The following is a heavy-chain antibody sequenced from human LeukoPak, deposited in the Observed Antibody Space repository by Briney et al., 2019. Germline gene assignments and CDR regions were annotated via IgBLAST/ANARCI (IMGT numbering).Heavy chain of an antibody. V-gene: IGHV1-2*06. Sequence: GASVKVSCKASGYTFTGYYMHLVRQAPGQGLEWMGRINPNSGGTNYAQKFQGRVTMTRDTSISTAYMELSRLRSDDTAVYYCARSSTYYYDSIGYYTIDYLVQGTLVTVSS. CDR2: INPNSGGT. J-gene: IGHJ4*02. CDR3: ARSSTYYYDSIGYYTIDY. D-gene: IGHD3-22*01. CDR1: GYTFTGYY.